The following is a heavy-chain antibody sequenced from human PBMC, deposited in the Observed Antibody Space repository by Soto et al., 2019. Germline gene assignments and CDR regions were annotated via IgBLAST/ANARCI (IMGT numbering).Heavy chain of an antibody. Sequence: QVQLQESGPGLVKPSETLSLTCTVSGGSISSFYWSWIRQPPGKGLEYIGYIHYSGSTNYSPSLKSRVTISLDXXXXXXSLKLTSVTPADTAVYYCARHLTGLDTWGQGTLVTVSS. CDR3: ARHLTGLDT. CDR2: IHYSGST. J-gene: IGHJ5*02. V-gene: IGHV4-59*08. CDR1: GGSISSFY.